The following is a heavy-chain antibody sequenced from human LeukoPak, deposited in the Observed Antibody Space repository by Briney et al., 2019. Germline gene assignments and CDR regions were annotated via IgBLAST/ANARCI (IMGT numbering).Heavy chain of an antibody. CDR2: INSDGSST. Sequence: GGSLRLSCAASGFTFSSYWMHWVRQAPGKGLVWVSRINSDGSSTSYADSVKGRFTISRDNSKNTLYLQMNSLRAEDTAVYYCAKGSGTGGCGSFDYWGQGTLVTVSS. J-gene: IGHJ4*02. CDR3: AKGSGTGGCGSFDY. CDR1: GFTFSSYW. V-gene: IGHV3-74*01. D-gene: IGHD3-10*01.